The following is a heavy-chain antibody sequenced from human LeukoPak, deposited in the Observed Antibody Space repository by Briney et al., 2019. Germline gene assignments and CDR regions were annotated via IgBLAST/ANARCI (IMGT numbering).Heavy chain of an antibody. D-gene: IGHD3-22*01. J-gene: IGHJ1*01. V-gene: IGHV4-34*01. Sequence: PSETLSLTCAVYGGSFSGYYWNWIRQPPGKGLEWIGEINHSGSTNYNPSLKSRVTISVDTSKNQFSLKLSSVTAADTAVYYCAKGPWPSSGSPKYFQHWGQGTLVTVSS. CDR1: GGSFSGYY. CDR3: AKGPWPSSGSPKYFQH. CDR2: INHSGST.